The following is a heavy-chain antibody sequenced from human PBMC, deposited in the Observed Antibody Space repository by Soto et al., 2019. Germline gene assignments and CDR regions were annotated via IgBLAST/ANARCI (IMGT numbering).Heavy chain of an antibody. CDR2: IWYDGSSK. J-gene: IGHJ4*02. CDR3: ARGGLEVAGAPIY. CDR1: GFTFRTYG. V-gene: IGHV3-33*01. D-gene: IGHD6-19*01. Sequence: QVQLVESGGGVVQPGRSLRLSCAASGFTFRTYGMHWVRQAPGKGLEWVALIWYDGSSKYYADSVKGRFTISRDNSKSTLYRQMNSLRVDDAAVYYCARGGLEVAGAPIYWGRGTLVTVSS.